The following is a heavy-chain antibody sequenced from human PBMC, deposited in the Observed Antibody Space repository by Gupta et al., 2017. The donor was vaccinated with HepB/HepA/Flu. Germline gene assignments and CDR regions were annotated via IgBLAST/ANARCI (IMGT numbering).Heavy chain of an antibody. CDR2: ISYDGSNK. J-gene: IGHJ5*02. CDR1: GFTFSSYA. CDR3: ARDQGYSGYGSGRANWFDP. Sequence: QVQLVESGGGVVQPGRSLRLSCAASGFTFSSYALHWVRQAPGQGLEWVAVISYDGSNKYYADSVKGRFTISRDNSKNTLYLQMNSLRAEDTAVYYCARDQGYSGYGSGRANWFDPWGQGTLVTVSS. V-gene: IGHV3-30-3*01. D-gene: IGHD5-12*01.